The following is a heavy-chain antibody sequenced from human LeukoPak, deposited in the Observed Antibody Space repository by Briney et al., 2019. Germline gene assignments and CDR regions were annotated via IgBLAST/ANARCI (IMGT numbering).Heavy chain of an antibody. CDR2: ISWNSGSI. Sequence: GRSLRLSCAASGFTFDDYAMHWVRQAPGKGLEWVSGISWNSGSIGYADSVKGRFTISRDNAKNSLYLQMNSLRAEDTALYYCAKDGGSGSRLSLTPGRYFDYWGQGTLVTVSS. V-gene: IGHV3-9*01. CDR3: AKDGGSGSRLSLTPGRYFDY. CDR1: GFTFDDYA. J-gene: IGHJ4*02. D-gene: IGHD3-10*01.